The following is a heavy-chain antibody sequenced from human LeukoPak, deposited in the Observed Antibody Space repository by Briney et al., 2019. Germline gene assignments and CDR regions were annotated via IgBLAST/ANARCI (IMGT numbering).Heavy chain of an antibody. V-gene: IGHV1-24*01. J-gene: IGHJ5*02. Sequence: ASVKVSCKVSGYTLTDLSMHWVRQAPGKGLEWMGGFDPEDGETIYAQKFQGRVTMTEDTSTDTAYMELSSLRSEDTAVYYCATLLPRGYSGYDWANWFDPWGQGTLVTVSS. CDR2: FDPEDGET. CDR1: GYTLTDLS. D-gene: IGHD5-12*01. CDR3: ATLLPRGYSGYDWANWFDP.